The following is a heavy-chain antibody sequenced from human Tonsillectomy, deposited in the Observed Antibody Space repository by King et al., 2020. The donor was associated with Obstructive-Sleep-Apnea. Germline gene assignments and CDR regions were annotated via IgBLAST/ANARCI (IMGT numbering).Heavy chain of an antibody. CDR1: GFPFNNAW. CDR2: IKSKTDDGAK. Sequence: VQLVESGGGLVKPGGSLRLSCAASGFPFNNAWMSWVRQAPGKGLEWVGRIKSKTDDGAKTYAAPVKGRFTISKDDSKNTLYLQMNSLKTEDTAVYYCTTQPYYYDSSGYFYWGQGTLVTVSS. V-gene: IGHV3-15*06. J-gene: IGHJ4*02. CDR3: TTQPYYYDSSGYFY. D-gene: IGHD3-22*01.